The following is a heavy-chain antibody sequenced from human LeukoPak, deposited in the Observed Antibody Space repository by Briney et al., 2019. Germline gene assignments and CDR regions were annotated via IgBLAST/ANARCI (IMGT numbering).Heavy chain of an antibody. CDR3: ASVCSSTSCYLNWFDP. CDR2: IYYSGST. Sequence: PSETLSLTCTVSGGSISSSSYYWGWIRQPPGKGLEWIGSIYYSGSTYYNPSLKSRVTISVDTSKNQFSLKLSSVTAADTAVYYCASVCSSTSCYLNWFDPWGQETLVTVSS. CDR1: GGSISSSSYY. J-gene: IGHJ5*02. V-gene: IGHV4-39*01. D-gene: IGHD2-2*01.